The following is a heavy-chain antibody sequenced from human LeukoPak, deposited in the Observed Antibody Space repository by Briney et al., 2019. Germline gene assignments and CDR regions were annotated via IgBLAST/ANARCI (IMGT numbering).Heavy chain of an antibody. Sequence: PSETLSLTCTVSGGSMSSYYWSWIRQPPGKGLEWIGYIFYSGGTNYNPSLKSRVTLLVDTSKNQFSLKLGSVTAADTAVYYCARQPYMLGAYYFDYWGQGTLVTVSS. CDR1: GGSMSSYY. CDR2: IFYSGGT. V-gene: IGHV4-59*08. CDR3: ARQPYMLGAYYFDY. D-gene: IGHD1-26*01. J-gene: IGHJ4*02.